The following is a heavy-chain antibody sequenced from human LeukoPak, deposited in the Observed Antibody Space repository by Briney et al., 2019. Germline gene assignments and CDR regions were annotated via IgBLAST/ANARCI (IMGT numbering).Heavy chain of an antibody. CDR1: GGSISSYY. D-gene: IGHD2-2*01. Sequence: PSETLSLTCTVSGGSISSYYWNWIRQPPGKGLEWIGYIYYSGSTNYNPSLKSRVTISVDTSKNQFSLKLSSVTAADTAVYYCARDVVPAATSRVITNWFDPWGQGTLVTVSS. CDR2: IYYSGST. V-gene: IGHV4-59*01. CDR3: ARDVVPAATSRVITNWFDP. J-gene: IGHJ5*02.